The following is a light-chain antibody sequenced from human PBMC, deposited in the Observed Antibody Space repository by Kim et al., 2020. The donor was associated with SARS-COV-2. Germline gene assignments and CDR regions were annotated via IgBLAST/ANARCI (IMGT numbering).Light chain of an antibody. V-gene: IGKV1-33*01. CDR2: DAS. Sequence: DIQLTQSPSSLSASLGDRVTITCRASQEISDYLNWYQHKPGKAPKIIIYDASNLEPGVPSRFSGDGSGTDFTFTISSLQPEDSATYYCQQYDDLPLTFGGGTKLEI. J-gene: IGKJ4*01. CDR3: QQYDDLPLT. CDR1: QEISDY.